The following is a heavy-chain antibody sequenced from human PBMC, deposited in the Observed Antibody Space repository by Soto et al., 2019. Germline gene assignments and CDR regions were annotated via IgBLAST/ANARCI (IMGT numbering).Heavy chain of an antibody. J-gene: IGHJ4*02. CDR1: GGSISSYY. D-gene: IGHD1-26*01. CDR3: ARDLGATGFDY. CDR2: IYYSGST. V-gene: IGHV4-59*01. Sequence: SETLSLTCTVSGGSISSYYWSWIRQPTGKGLEWIGYIYYSGSTNYNPSLKSRVTISVDTSKNQFSLKLSSVTAADTAVYYCARDLGATGFDYWGQGTLVTVSS.